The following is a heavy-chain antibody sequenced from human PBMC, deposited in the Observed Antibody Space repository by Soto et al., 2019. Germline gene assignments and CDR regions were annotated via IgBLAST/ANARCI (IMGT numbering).Heavy chain of an antibody. CDR1: GGTFSSYT. Sequence: ASVKVSCKASGGTFSSYTISWVRQAPGQGLEWMGRIIPILGIANYAQKFQGRVTITADKSTSTAYMELSSLRSEDTAVYYCARATTGNWGSGVLDYWGQGTLVTVSS. CDR2: IIPILGIA. CDR3: ARATTGNWGSGVLDY. V-gene: IGHV1-69*02. J-gene: IGHJ4*02. D-gene: IGHD7-27*01.